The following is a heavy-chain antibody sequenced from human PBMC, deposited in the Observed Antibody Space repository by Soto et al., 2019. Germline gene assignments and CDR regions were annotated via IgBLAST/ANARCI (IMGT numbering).Heavy chain of an antibody. CDR1: GDSINSDKYY. CDR2: IYFRGNT. CDR3: ARLEGLATISYSFDF. J-gene: IGHJ4*02. Sequence: SETLSLTCSVSGDSINSDKYYWGWIRQPPGKGLEWIGSIYFRGNTYYNPSLQTRVTISLDMSKSQFSLKLNSVTAADSAVYFCARLEGLATISYSFDFWGQGALVTVSS. D-gene: IGHD3-9*01. V-gene: IGHV4-39*01.